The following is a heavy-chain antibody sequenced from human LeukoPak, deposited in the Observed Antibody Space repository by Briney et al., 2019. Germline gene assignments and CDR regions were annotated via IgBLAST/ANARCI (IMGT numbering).Heavy chain of an antibody. D-gene: IGHD5-24*01. J-gene: IGHJ4*02. CDR1: GFTFKKYW. CDR2: IKEDGSET. V-gene: IGHV3-7*01. CDR3: ARETPRRGETRDGYR. Sequence: GESLRLSCAASGFTFKKYWMNWVRQVPGKGLECLANIKEDGSETYYADSVKGRFTISRNNPKNLLFLQINSLRVEDTAVYYCARETPRRGETRDGYRWGQGTLVTVSS.